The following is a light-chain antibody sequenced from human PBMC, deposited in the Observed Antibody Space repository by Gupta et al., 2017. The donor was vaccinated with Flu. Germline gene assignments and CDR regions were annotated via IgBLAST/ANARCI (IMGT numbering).Light chain of an antibody. J-gene: IGKJ1*01. Sequence: QMTQSPSSLSASVGDRVTITCRASQSISSYLNWYQQKPGKAPKLLIYAASSLQSGVPSRFSGSGSGTDFTLTISRLQPEDVATYYCQQSYSTPCTFGPGTKVEIK. V-gene: IGKV1-39*01. CDR2: AAS. CDR3: QQSYSTPCT. CDR1: QSISSY.